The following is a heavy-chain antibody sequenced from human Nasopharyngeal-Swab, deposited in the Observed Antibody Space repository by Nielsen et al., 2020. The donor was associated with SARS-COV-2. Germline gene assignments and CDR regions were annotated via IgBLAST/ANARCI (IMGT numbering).Heavy chain of an antibody. CDR1: GYTFTNFA. Sequence: ASVKVSCKTSGYTFTNFAMHWVRQAPGQRLEWMGWINTGNGNTEYSQRFQGRVAITRDTSASTAYMELSSLRSDDTAVYYCASGYSSGWPTSDAFDYWGQGSLVSVSS. CDR3: ASGYSSGWPTSDAFDY. V-gene: IGHV1-3*04. CDR2: INTGNGNT. J-gene: IGHJ4*02. D-gene: IGHD6-19*01.